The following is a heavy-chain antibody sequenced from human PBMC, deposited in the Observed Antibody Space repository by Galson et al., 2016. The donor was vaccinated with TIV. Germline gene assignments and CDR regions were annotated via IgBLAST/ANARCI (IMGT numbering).Heavy chain of an antibody. V-gene: IGHV3-53*05. CDR1: GFSVSDNY. CDR2: IYNDGTT. J-gene: IGHJ6*02. Sequence: SLRLSCAAAGFSVSDNYMNWVRQAPGKGLEWVSIIYNDGTTYYADSVKGRFTISRDNSKNTVYLQMHSLGADDAAVYHCARERRYRGDQCYLRYYYGMDVWGQGTTVTVSS. CDR3: ARERRYRGDQCYLRYYYGMDV. D-gene: IGHD2-21*01.